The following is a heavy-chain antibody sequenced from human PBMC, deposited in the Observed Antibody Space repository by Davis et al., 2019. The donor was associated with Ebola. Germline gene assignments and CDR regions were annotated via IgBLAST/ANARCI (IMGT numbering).Heavy chain of an antibody. CDR1: GFTFSSYG. D-gene: IGHD5-12*01. V-gene: IGHV3-30*02. CDR2: IRYDGSNK. Sequence: GESLKISCAASGFTFSSYGMHWVRQAPGKGLEWVAFIRYDGSNKYYADSVKGRFTISRDNSKNTLYLQMNSLRAEDTAVYYCASSPSVATFFYWYFDLWGRGTLVTVSS. J-gene: IGHJ2*01. CDR3: ASSPSVATFFYWYFDL.